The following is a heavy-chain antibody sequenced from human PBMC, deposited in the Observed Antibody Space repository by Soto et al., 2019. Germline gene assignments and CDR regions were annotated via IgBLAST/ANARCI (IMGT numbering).Heavy chain of an antibody. CDR2: ILVDGRT. D-gene: IGHD2-8*02. V-gene: IGHV3-23*01. J-gene: IGHJ3*02. Sequence: GGSLRLSCAASGFICSSYDMSWVRQAPGKGLEWVSTILVDGRTFYVDSVKGRFTISRDSSQNTVYLQMNSLTAGDTALYYCAKATATGGGAFDICGQGTMVTGSS. CDR3: AKATATGGGAFDI. CDR1: GFICSSYD.